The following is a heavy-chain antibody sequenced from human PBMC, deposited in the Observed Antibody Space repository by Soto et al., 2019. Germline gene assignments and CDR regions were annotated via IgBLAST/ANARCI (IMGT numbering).Heavy chain of an antibody. CDR2: ISGSGVVT. CDR3: TKKFRVCSGGTCYGEFDY. J-gene: IGHJ4*02. CDR1: GFTFNTYA. Sequence: GGSLTLSCAASGFTFNTYAMSWVRQAPGKGLEWVSVISGSGVVTHYADSVKGRFTISRDNSKNTVYLQMSSLRAEDTAVYYCTKKFRVCSGGTCYGEFDYWGQGTLVTVSS. V-gene: IGHV3-23*01. D-gene: IGHD2-15*01.